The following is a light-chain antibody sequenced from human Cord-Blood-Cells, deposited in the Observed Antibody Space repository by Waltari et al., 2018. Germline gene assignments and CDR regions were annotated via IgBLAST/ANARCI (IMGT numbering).Light chain of an antibody. CDR2: DVS. V-gene: IGLV2-14*01. J-gene: IGLJ2*01. CDR3: SSYTSSSTLVV. Sequence: QSALTQPASVSGSPGQSITISCTGTSSDVGGYNYVSWYQQHPGKAPNLMIYDVSNRPSGVSTRFSGSKSGNTASLTISGLQAEDEADYYCSSYTSSSTLVVFGGGTKLTVL. CDR1: SSDVGGYNY.